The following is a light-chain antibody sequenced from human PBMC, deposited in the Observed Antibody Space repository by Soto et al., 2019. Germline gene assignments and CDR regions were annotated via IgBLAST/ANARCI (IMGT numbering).Light chain of an antibody. CDR2: GAS. J-gene: IGKJ1*01. V-gene: IGKV3-15*01. CDR3: QQYKNWWT. Sequence: EIVMTQSPATLSVSPGERATFYCRASQSVSSNLAWYQHKPGQAPRLLIYGASTRSTGIPARFSGSGSKTEFTLTISSLKSEDFGVYYCQQYKNWWTFGQGTKVDIK. CDR1: QSVSSN.